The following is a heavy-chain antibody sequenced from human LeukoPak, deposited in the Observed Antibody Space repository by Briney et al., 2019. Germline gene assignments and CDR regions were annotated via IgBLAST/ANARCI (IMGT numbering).Heavy chain of an antibody. J-gene: IGHJ4*02. V-gene: IGHV3-30*04. CDR2: ISYDGSNK. CDR1: GFTFSSYA. Sequence: GRSLRLSCAASGFTFSSYAMHWVRQTPGKGLEWVAVISYDGSNKYYADSVKGRFTISRDNSKNTLYLQMNSLRAEDTAVYYCARDKFDILTGIFDYWGQGTLVTVSS. D-gene: IGHD3-9*01. CDR3: ARDKFDILTGIFDY.